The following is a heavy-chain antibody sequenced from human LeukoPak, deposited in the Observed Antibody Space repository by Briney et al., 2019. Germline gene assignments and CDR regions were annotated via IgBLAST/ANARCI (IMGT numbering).Heavy chain of an antibody. CDR1: GGSVSSYY. CDR2: IYYSGST. Sequence: SETLSLTCTVSGGSVSSYYWSWIRQPPGKGLEWMGYIYYSGSTNYNPSLKSRVTISVDTSKNQFSLKLSSVTAADTAVYYCARRSYGDFYYYYGMDVLGQGTTVNVSS. J-gene: IGHJ6*02. V-gene: IGHV4-59*08. D-gene: IGHD4-17*01. CDR3: ARRSYGDFYYYYGMDV.